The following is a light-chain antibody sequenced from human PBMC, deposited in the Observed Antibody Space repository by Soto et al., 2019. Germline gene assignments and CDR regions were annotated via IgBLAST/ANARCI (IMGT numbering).Light chain of an antibody. CDR2: KAS. CDR1: QSISSW. Sequence: DIQMTQSPSTLSASVGDRVTITCRASQSISSWLAWYQQKPGKAPKLLIYKASSLESGVPSRFSGSGSVTEFTLTISSLQPDDFATYYCQQYSSFGQGTKLEIK. J-gene: IGKJ2*01. V-gene: IGKV1-5*03. CDR3: QQYSS.